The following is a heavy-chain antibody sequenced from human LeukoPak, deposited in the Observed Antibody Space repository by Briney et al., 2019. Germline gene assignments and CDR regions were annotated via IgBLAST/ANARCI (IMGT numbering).Heavy chain of an antibody. D-gene: IGHD6-13*01. CDR1: GFTFSGYG. J-gene: IGHJ4*02. CDR2: IDTTSGHK. V-gene: IGHV3-21*01. CDR3: LRGYSSSYDY. Sequence: PGGSLRLSCAASGFTFSGYGMNWVRQAPGKGLEWVASIDTTSGHKYYADSVKGRFTISRDNSKNTLYLQMNSLRAEDAAVYYCLRGYSSSYDYWGQGTLVTVSS.